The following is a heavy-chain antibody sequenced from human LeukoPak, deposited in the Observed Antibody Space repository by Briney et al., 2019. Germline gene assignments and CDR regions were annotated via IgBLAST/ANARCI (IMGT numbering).Heavy chain of an antibody. J-gene: IGHJ4*02. D-gene: IGHD3-10*01. CDR1: GFTFSAYA. CDR3: SRDYSGSGSYYSPFDY. CDR2: ISYDGSNN. V-gene: IGHV3-30*04. Sequence: GGSLRLSCAASGFTFSAYAMHWVRQAPGKGLQWLAVISYDGSNNYYAGSVKGRFTISRDNSKNTLYLQMNSLRAGDTAVYYCSRDYSGSGSYYSPFDYWGQGTLVTVSS.